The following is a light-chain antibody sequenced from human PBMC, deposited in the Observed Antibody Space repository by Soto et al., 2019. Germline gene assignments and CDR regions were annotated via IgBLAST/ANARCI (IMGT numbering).Light chain of an antibody. CDR2: GAS. CDR3: QQYGSSLIT. CDR1: RGVSANY. Sequence: ENFFTQSPGTLSFSPGEGATLSCRASRGVSANYLAWYQQKPGQAPTLLIYGASIRAAGIPDRFSGSGSGTDFTLTISRLEPEDFAVYYCQQYGSSLITFGQGTRLEI. V-gene: IGKV3-20*01. J-gene: IGKJ5*01.